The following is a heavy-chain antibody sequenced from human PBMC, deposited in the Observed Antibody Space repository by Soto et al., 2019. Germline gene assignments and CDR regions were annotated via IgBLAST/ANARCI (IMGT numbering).Heavy chain of an antibody. CDR2: IIPILGIA. J-gene: IGHJ3*02. D-gene: IGHD2-2*01. CDR3: ARAFVVVPVPMLNAFDI. Sequence: QVQLVQSGAEVKKPGSSVKVSCKASGGTFSSYSISWVRQAPGQGLEWMGRIIPILGIANYAQKFQGRVTITADKSTSTAYMELSSLTSEDTAVYYCARAFVVVPVPMLNAFDIWGQGTMVTVCS. CDR1: GGTFSSYS. V-gene: IGHV1-69*02.